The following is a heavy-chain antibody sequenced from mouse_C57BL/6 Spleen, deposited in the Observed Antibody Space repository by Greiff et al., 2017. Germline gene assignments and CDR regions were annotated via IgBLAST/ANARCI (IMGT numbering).Heavy chain of an antibody. V-gene: IGHV1-82*01. CDR2: IYPGDGDT. J-gene: IGHJ3*01. D-gene: IGHD1-1*01. CDR1: GYAFSSSW. CDR3: ATDYYGSSYGFAY. Sequence: VQVVESGPELVKPGASVKISCKASGYAFSSSWMNWVKQRPGKGLEWIGRIYPGDGDTNYNGKFKGKATLTADKSSSTAYMQLSSLTSEDSAVYFCATDYYGSSYGFAYWGQGTLVTVSA.